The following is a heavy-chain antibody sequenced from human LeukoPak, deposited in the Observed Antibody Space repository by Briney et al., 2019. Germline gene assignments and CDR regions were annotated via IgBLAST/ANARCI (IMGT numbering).Heavy chain of an antibody. Sequence: GGSLRLSCAASGFTFSNAWMSWVRQAPGKGLEWVGRIKSKADGGTTDYAAPVKGRFTISREDSKNTLYLQMNNLRAEDTAVYYCAKDTSTLTPGTFDFWGQGTLVTVSS. D-gene: IGHD4-11*01. V-gene: IGHV3-15*01. CDR3: AKDTSTLTPGTFDF. J-gene: IGHJ4*02. CDR1: GFTFSNAW. CDR2: IKSKADGGTT.